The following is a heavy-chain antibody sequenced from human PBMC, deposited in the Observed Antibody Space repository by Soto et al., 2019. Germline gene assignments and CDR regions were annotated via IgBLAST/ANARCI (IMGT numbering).Heavy chain of an antibody. CDR2: IYPGDSDT. V-gene: IGHV5-51*01. D-gene: IGHD6-19*01. CDR1: GYSFTSYW. CDR3: ARVVQGLDHQPLLPWFDP. J-gene: IGHJ5*02. Sequence: GESLKISCKGSGYSFTSYWIGWVRQMPGKGLEWMGIIYPGDSDTRYSPSFQGQVTISADKSISTAYLQWSSLKASDTAMYYCARVVQGLDHQPLLPWFDPWRGGTLVTVSS.